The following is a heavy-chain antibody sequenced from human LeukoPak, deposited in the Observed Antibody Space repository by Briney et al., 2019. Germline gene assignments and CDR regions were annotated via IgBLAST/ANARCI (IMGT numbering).Heavy chain of an antibody. Sequence: PGGSLRLSCAASGFTVSSNYMSWVRQAPGKGLEWVSVIYSGGSTYYADSVKGRFAISRDNSKNTLYLQMNSLRAEDTAVYYCARVLHGPTGGIWGQGTMVTVSS. V-gene: IGHV3-53*01. CDR2: IYSGGST. CDR3: ARVLHGPTGGI. CDR1: GFTVSSNY. J-gene: IGHJ3*02. D-gene: IGHD2-8*02.